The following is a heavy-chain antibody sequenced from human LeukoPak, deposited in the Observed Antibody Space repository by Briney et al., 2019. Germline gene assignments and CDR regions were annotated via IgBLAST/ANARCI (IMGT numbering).Heavy chain of an antibody. CDR3: ARADSSSWFDY. CDR2: ISSSGNYR. D-gene: IGHD6-13*01. Sequence: PGGSLRLSCAASGFTFSDYYMTWIRQAPGKGLEWVSQISSSGNYRNYADSVKGRFTISRDNAKNSLYLQMNSLRAEDTAVYYCARADSSSWFDYWGQGALVTVSS. J-gene: IGHJ4*02. CDR1: GFTFSDYY. V-gene: IGHV3-11*05.